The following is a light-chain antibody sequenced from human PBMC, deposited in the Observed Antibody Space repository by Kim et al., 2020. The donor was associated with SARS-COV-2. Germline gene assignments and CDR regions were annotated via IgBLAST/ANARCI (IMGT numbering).Light chain of an antibody. CDR2: GAS. CDR3: QKYNSAPWT. CDR1: QGISYF. J-gene: IGKJ1*01. Sequence: DIQMTQSPSSLSASVGDRVTITCRASQGISYFLAWYQQKPGKVPKLQIFGASALQPGVPSRFSGTGSGTEFTLTINSLQPEDVATYYCQKYNSAPWTFGQGTKVDIK. V-gene: IGKV1-27*01.